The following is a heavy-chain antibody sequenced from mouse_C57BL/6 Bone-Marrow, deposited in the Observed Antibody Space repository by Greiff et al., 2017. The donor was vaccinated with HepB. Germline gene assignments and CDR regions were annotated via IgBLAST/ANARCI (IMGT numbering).Heavy chain of an antibody. CDR1: GYTFTSYW. D-gene: IGHD2-1*01. CDR3: ARRYYGNYSYYFDY. Sequence: QVQLQQPGAELVRPGSSVKLSCKASGYTFTSYWMDWVKQRPGQGLEWIGNIYPSDSETHYNQKFKDKATLTVDKSSSTAYMQLSSLTSEDSAVYYCARRYYGNYSYYFDYWGQGTTLTVSS. J-gene: IGHJ2*01. CDR2: IYPSDSET. V-gene: IGHV1-61*01.